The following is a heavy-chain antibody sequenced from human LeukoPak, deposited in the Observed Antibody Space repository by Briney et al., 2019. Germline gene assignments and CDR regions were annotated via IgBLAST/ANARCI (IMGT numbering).Heavy chain of an antibody. Sequence: PSETLSLTCTVSGGSISSSSYYWGWIRQPPGKGLEWIGSIYYSGSTYYNPSLKSRVTISVDTSKNQFSLKLSSVTAADTAVYYCAREVYSSGWYKRNWGQGTLVTVSS. CDR3: AREVYSSGWYKRN. CDR2: IYYSGST. D-gene: IGHD6-19*01. J-gene: IGHJ4*02. V-gene: IGHV4-39*07. CDR1: GGSISSSSYY.